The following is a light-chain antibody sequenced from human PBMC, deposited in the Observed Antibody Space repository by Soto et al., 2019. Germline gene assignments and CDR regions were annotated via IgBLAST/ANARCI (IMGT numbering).Light chain of an antibody. CDR3: KQPFDSPIT. CDR2: AAS. J-gene: IGKJ5*01. V-gene: IGKV1-9*01. CDR1: QVISTS. Sequence: IQLTKSPSFLSPSLGESVTITCRASQVISTSLAWYQVKPGKAPKLLIYAASTLESGVQSRFRATVSGTEFSLTISSMKHEDVVTDYCKQPFDSPITVCPGTRLEI.